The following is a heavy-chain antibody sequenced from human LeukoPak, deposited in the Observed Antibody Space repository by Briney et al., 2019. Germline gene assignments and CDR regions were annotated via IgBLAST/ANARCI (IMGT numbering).Heavy chain of an antibody. Sequence: ASVKVSCKASGYTFTGYYMHWVRQAPEQGLEWMGWINPNSGGTNYAQKFQGRVTMTRDTSISTAYMELSRLRSDDTAVYYCARATYYYGSGSYYSFDYWGQGTLVTVSS. CDR2: INPNSGGT. D-gene: IGHD3-10*01. CDR3: ARATYYYGSGSYYSFDY. J-gene: IGHJ4*02. V-gene: IGHV1-2*02. CDR1: GYTFTGYY.